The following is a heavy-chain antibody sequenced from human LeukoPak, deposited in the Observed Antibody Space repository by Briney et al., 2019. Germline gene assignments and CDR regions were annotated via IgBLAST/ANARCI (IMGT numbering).Heavy chain of an antibody. D-gene: IGHD3-10*01. V-gene: IGHV1-3*01. Sequence: ASVKVSCKASGYTFTSYAMHWVRQAPGQRLEWMGWINAGNGNTEYSQKFQGRVTITRDTSASTAYMELSSLRSEDTAVYYCARTAEPIYGSGSYYDSLNWFDPWGQGTLVTVSS. CDR3: ARTAEPIYGSGSYYDSLNWFDP. CDR2: INAGNGNT. J-gene: IGHJ5*02. CDR1: GYTFTSYA.